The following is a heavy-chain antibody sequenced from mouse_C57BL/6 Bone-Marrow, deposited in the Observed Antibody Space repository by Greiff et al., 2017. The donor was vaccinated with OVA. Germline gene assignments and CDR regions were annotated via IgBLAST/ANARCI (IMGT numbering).Heavy chain of an antibody. J-gene: IGHJ4*01. CDR3: ARDGGKFYYAMDY. CDR1: GFTFSDFY. Sequence: EVKLMESGGGLVQSGRSLRLSCATSGFTFSDFYMEWVRQAPGKGLAWIAARRNKANDYTTEYSASVKGRFIVSRDTSQSILYLQMNALRAEDTAIYYCARDGGKFYYAMDYWGQGTSVTVSS. V-gene: IGHV7-1*01. D-gene: IGHD1-3*01. CDR2: RRNKANDYTT.